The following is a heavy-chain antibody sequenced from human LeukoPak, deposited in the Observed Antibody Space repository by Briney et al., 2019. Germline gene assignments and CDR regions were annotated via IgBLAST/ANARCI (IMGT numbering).Heavy chain of an antibody. CDR2: INHSGST. J-gene: IGHJ6*02. V-gene: IGHV4-34*01. CDR3: ARGFYGSGSYSLYYYYGMDV. D-gene: IGHD3-10*01. Sequence: SETLSLTCADYGGSFSGYYWSWIRQPPGKGLEWIGEINHSGSTNYNPSFKSRVTISVDTSKNQFSLKLSSVTAADTAVYYCARGFYGSGSYSLYYYYGMDVWGQGTTVTVSS. CDR1: GGSFSGYY.